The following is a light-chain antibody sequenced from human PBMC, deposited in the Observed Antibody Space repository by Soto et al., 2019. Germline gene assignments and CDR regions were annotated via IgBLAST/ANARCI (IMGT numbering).Light chain of an antibody. Sequence: SYELTQPPSVSVSPGQTARITCSGGELSKQYSFWYQQKPGQAPVLVIYKDTERASGIPERFSGSSSGTTVTLTISGVRAEDEATYYCQSSDDTGDYYLFGTGTKVTVL. CDR2: KDT. J-gene: IGLJ1*01. V-gene: IGLV3-25*02. CDR3: QSSDDTGDYYL. CDR1: ELSKQY.